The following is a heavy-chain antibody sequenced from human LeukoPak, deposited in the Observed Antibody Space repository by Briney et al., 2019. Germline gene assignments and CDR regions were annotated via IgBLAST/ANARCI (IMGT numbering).Heavy chain of an antibody. Sequence: PSETLSLTCTVSGGSISSYYWTWIRRPPGKGLEWIGDIYITGSTNYNPYLKRRVTMSVDTSKNQFSLRLSSVTAADTAVYYCARVRIGETSYDASDVWGLGTMVTVSS. V-gene: IGHV4-59*13. CDR2: IYITGST. J-gene: IGHJ3*01. CDR3: ARVRIGETSYDASDV. D-gene: IGHD1-26*01. CDR1: GGSISSYY.